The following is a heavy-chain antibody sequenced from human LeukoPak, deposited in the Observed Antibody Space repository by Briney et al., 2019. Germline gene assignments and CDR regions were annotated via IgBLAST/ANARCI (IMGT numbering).Heavy chain of an antibody. Sequence: PGGSLRLSCAASGFTFSSYAMHWVRQAPGKGLEWIGSIYYSGSTYYNPSLKSRVTISVDTSKDQFSLKLSSVTAADTAVYYCARRSARVTTLNYYYYGMDVWGQGTTVTVSS. CDR3: ARRSARVTTLNYYYYGMDV. D-gene: IGHD4-17*01. CDR1: GFTFSSYAMH. J-gene: IGHJ6*02. CDR2: IYYSGST. V-gene: IGHV4-39*01.